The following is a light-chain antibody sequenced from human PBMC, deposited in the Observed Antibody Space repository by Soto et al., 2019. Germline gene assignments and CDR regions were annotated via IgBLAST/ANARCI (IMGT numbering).Light chain of an antibody. Sequence: QSVLTQPRSVSGSPGQSVTISCTGTSSDVGTYDFVSWYQQHPGKAPRLMIYEGSKRPSGVSNRFSGSKSGNTASLTISGLQAEDEADYYCCSYAGSSTPYVFGPGTKVTVL. CDR2: EGS. CDR3: CSYAGSSTPYV. V-gene: IGLV2-23*01. CDR1: SSDVGTYDF. J-gene: IGLJ1*01.